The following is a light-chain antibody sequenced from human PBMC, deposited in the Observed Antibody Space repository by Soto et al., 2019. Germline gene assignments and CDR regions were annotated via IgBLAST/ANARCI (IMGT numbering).Light chain of an antibody. CDR2: EVN. J-gene: IGLJ1*01. CDR3: SSFSSSSTPYV. CDR1: STDVGGYKY. Sequence: QSALTQPASVSGSPGQSITISCTGTSTDVGGYKYVSWYQQHPGTAPKLMIFEVNGRPSGASDRFSGSKSGNTASLTISGLQPEDEADYYCSSFSSSSTPYVFGTGTKVTVL. V-gene: IGLV2-14*01.